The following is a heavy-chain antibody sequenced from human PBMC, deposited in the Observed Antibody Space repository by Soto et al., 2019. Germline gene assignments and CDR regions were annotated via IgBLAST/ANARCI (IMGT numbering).Heavy chain of an antibody. J-gene: IGHJ5*02. CDR3: ARENGDPYYGRWFDP. V-gene: IGHV1-46*03. CDR2: INPSGGST. CDR1: GYTFTRYY. Sequence: QVQLVQSGAEVKKPGASVKVSCKASGYTFTRYYMHWQRQAPGQGLEEMGIINPSGGSTSYAQKCQGRVTMTRDTSTSTVYRELSSLRSEDTAVYYCARENGDPYYGRWFDPWGQGSLVTVSS. D-gene: IGHD4-17*01.